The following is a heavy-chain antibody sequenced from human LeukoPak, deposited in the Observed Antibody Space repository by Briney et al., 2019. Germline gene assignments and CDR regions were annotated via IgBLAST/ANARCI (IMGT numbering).Heavy chain of an antibody. CDR3: ARGLGYDSSGYYRYHFDH. D-gene: IGHD3-22*01. V-gene: IGHV1-2*02. CDR1: GYTFSGYF. J-gene: IGHJ4*02. Sequence: ASVKVSCKASGYTFSGYFIHWVRQVPGQGLEWMGWSNPNSGGKNYAQKFQGRVTMTRDTSIDTVHMELSRLTSDDTAVYYCARGLGYDSSGYYRYHFDHWGQGTLVTVSS. CDR2: SNPNSGGK.